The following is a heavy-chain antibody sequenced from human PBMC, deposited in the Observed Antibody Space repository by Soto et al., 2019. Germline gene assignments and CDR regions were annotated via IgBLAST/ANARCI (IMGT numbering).Heavy chain of an antibody. V-gene: IGHV1-58*01. Sequence: ASLKVSCKASGFTFTSSAVQWVRQARRQRLEWIGWIVVGSGNTNYAQKFQERVTITRDMSTSTAYMELSSLRSEDTAVYYCARDIVATITQTDAFDIWGQGTMVTVSS. CDR1: GFTFTSSA. J-gene: IGHJ3*02. D-gene: IGHD5-12*01. CDR3: ARDIVATITQTDAFDI. CDR2: IVVGSGNT.